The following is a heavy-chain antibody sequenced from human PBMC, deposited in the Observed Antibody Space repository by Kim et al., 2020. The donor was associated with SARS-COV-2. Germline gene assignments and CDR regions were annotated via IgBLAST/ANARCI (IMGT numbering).Heavy chain of an antibody. Sequence: GGSLRLSCVASGFTFSSYAMTWVRQAPGKGLEWVSPISGSGGRTYYADSVKGRFTISRDKSRDTVSLQMNSLRAEDTAVYYCARVSGSDYGDQFGYWGQG. CDR3: ARVSGSDYGDQFGY. V-gene: IGHV3-23*01. D-gene: IGHD4-17*01. J-gene: IGHJ4*02. CDR1: GFTFSSYA. CDR2: ISGSGGRT.